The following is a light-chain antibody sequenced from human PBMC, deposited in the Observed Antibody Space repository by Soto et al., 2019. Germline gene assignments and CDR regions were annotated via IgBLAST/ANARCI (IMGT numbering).Light chain of an antibody. CDR2: YVS. CDR1: QSLVSSDGNTY. Sequence: DVVMTQSPLSLPVTLGQPASISCRSSQSLVSSDGNTYLNWFQQRPGQSPRRLIYYVSNWGSGVPDRFSGSGSGTDFTLRISRVQAEDVVVYYCMQGTHGPLTFGPGTKVDIK. V-gene: IGKV2D-30*01. CDR3: MQGTHGPLT. J-gene: IGKJ3*01.